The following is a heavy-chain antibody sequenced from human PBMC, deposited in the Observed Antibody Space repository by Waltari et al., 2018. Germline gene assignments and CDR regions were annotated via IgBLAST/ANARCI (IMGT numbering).Heavy chain of an antibody. CDR1: GDPMNNW. CDR2: VLRDGRT. J-gene: IGHJ4*02. V-gene: IGHV4-4*02. D-gene: IGHD2-15*01. Sequence: QLQLQESGPGLAKPSGTLSLTCAVSGDPMNNWWSWVRQPPGKGLEWIGQVLRDGRTNYNPSFASRVTMSIDTSNYQFSLRVASVTAADTAVYYCARDRGRGLYLDSWGPGILVTVSP. CDR3: ARDRGRGLYLDS.